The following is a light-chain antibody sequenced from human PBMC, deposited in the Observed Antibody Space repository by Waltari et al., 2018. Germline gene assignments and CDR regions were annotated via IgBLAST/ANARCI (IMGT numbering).Light chain of an antibody. J-gene: IGLJ2*01. CDR3: AAWDDSLSAVP. CDR1: NSNIGSNY. CDR2: KNN. V-gene: IGLV1-47*01. Sequence: QSVLTQPPSTSGTPGQRVTISCSGSNSNIGSNYVYWYQQVPGMAPKLLIYKNNQRPSGVPVRFSGSNSGTSASLAISALRSEDEADYYCAAWDDSLSAVPFGGGTKVTVL.